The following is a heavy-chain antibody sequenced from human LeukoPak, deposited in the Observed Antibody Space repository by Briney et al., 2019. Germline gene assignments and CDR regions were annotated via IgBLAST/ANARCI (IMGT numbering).Heavy chain of an antibody. CDR1: GFTVSSNY. Sequence: GGSLRLSCAASGFTVSSNYMSWVRQAPGKGLEWVSVIYSGGSTYYADSVKGRFTISRDNSKNTLYLQMNSLRPEDTAIYYCARCITAAWDWFNPWGQGTLVTVSS. CDR2: IYSGGST. V-gene: IGHV3-53*05. J-gene: IGHJ5*02. CDR3: ARCITAAWDWFNP. D-gene: IGHD6-13*01.